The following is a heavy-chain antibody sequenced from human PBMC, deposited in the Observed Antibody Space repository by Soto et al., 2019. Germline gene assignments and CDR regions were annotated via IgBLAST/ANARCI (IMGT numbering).Heavy chain of an antibody. CDR1: GYTFTRYY. CDR3: ARDQSLAFGYSSGWYGGAY. CDR2: INPSGGST. Sequence: ASVKDSCKASGYTFTRYYMHWVRQAPGQGLEWMGIINPSGGSTSYAQKFQGRVTMTRDTSTSTVYMELSSLRSEDTAVYYCARDQSLAFGYSSGWYGGAYWGQGTLVTVSS. V-gene: IGHV1-46*01. J-gene: IGHJ4*02. D-gene: IGHD6-19*01.